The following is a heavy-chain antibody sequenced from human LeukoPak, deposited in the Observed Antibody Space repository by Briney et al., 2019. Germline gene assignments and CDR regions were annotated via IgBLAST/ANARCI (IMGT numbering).Heavy chain of an antibody. CDR1: GYTFTGYY. Sequence: ASVKVSCKASGYTFTGYYMHWVRQAPGQGLEWMGWINPNSGGTNYAQKFQGRVTMTRDTSISTAYMEPSRLRSDDTAVYYCASASLPALRFLEWLPFNWGQGTLVTVSP. CDR3: ASASLPALRFLEWLPFN. D-gene: IGHD3-3*01. CDR2: INPNSGGT. J-gene: IGHJ4*02. V-gene: IGHV1-2*02.